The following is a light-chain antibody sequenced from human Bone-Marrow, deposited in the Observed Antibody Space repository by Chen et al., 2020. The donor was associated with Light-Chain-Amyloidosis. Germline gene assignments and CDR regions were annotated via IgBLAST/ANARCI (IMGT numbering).Light chain of an antibody. Sequence: EIVLTQSPGTLSLSPGEGANLSCTASQTISSNYLPWYQQKFGHSPRLLIYGSYSRATGIPDRFTGSGSGTDFTLTINRLEPEDFAMYYCQQYGTSPLTFGGGTKVEIK. V-gene: IGKV3-20*01. CDR3: QQYGTSPLT. CDR1: QTISSNY. J-gene: IGKJ4*01. CDR2: GSY.